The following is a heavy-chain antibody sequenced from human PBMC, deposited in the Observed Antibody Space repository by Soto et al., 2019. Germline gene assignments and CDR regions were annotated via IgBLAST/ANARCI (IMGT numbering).Heavy chain of an antibody. CDR1: GYTFTSYD. CDR2: MNPNSGNT. Sequence: QVQLVQSGAEVKKPGASVKVSCKASGYTFTSYDINWVRQATGQGLEWMGWMNPNSGNTGYAQKFQGRVTMTRNTSISTAYMELSXLRSEDTAVYYCATTLLTGPIDYSEAFDIWGQGTMVTVSS. D-gene: IGHD2-21*01. CDR3: ATTLLTGPIDYSEAFDI. J-gene: IGHJ3*02. V-gene: IGHV1-8*01.